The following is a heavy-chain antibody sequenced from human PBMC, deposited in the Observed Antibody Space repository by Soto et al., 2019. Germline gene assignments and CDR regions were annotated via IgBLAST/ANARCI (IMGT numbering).Heavy chain of an antibody. CDR2: VNPSGGST. D-gene: IGHD2-21*01. V-gene: IGHV1-46*01. CDR1: GYTFTNYY. Sequence: ASVKVSCKASGYTFTNYYMHWVRQAPGQGLEWMGVVNPSGGSTTYAQKFQGRVTMTRDTSTSTVYMELSSLISEDTTEYYCAREASKYSGMDVWGQGTTV. J-gene: IGHJ6*02. CDR3: AREASKYSGMDV.